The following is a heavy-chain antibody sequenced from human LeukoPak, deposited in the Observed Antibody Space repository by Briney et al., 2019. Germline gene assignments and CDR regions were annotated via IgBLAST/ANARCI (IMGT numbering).Heavy chain of an antibody. CDR3: ARDPYSNYFDY. Sequence: GASVKVSCQSSGYTLTRYYMHWVRPAPGKGLDWMEWINPNTGGINYAQKFQGRVTMTRDTSISAAYMELSRLRSDDTAVYYCARDPYSNYFDYWGQGTLVTVSS. CDR1: GYTLTRYY. CDR2: INPNTGGI. J-gene: IGHJ4*02. V-gene: IGHV1-2*02. D-gene: IGHD5-18*01.